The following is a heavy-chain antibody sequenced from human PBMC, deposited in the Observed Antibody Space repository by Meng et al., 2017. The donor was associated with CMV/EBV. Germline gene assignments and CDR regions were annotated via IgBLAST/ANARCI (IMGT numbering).Heavy chain of an antibody. CDR1: GGSISSSSYY. V-gene: IGHV4-39*01. Sequence: WGSLSLTCTVSGGSISSSSYYWGWIRQPPGKGLEWIGSIYYSGSTYYNPSLKSRVTISVDTSKNKFSLKLSSVTAADTTVYYCARRESLAAGPWLFDIWGQGTLVTVSS. J-gene: IGHJ3*02. D-gene: IGHD6-6*01. CDR2: IYYSGST. CDR3: ARRESLAAGPWLFDI.